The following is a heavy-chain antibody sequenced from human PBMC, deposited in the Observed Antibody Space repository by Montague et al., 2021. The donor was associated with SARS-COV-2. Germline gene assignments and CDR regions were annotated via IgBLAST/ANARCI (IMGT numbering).Heavy chain of an antibody. J-gene: IGHJ6*02. V-gene: IGHV4-59*12. CDR2: IYYTGST. D-gene: IGHD3-3*01. Sequence: SETLSLTCTVSGGSISGYYWTWMRQPPGKGLEWLGHIYYTGSTKYNPSLKSRVTISIDTPKNQFSLKLRSVTAADTAVYYCARWGEYYDSPYYYYAMDVWGQGTTVTVSS. CDR3: ARWGEYYDSPYYYYAMDV. CDR1: GGSISGYY.